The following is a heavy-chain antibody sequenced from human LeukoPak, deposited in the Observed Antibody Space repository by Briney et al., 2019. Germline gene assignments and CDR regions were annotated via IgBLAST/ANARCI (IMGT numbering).Heavy chain of an antibody. CDR3: AKDRIVGATADTYYFDY. CDR2: ISSSSGTI. D-gene: IGHD1-26*01. J-gene: IGHJ4*02. Sequence: PGGSLRLSCAASGFTFSTYSMNWVRQAPGKGLEWVSYISSSSGTIYYADSVKGRFTISRDNAKNSLYLQMNSLRAEDTAVYFCAKDRIVGATADTYYFDYWGQGALVTVSS. CDR1: GFTFSTYS. V-gene: IGHV3-48*01.